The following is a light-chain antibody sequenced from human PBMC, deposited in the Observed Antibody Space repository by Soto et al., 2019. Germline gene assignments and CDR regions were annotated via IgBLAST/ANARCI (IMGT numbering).Light chain of an antibody. V-gene: IGKV1-5*01. Sequence: DIQMTQSPSTLSASVGDRVTITCRARQSINIWLAWYQQKPGKAPKLLIYDASILESGVPSRFSGSGSGTEFTLTISSLQPDDFATYYCQQYNYYSRTFGQGTKVDIK. CDR3: QQYNYYSRT. J-gene: IGKJ1*01. CDR2: DAS. CDR1: QSINIW.